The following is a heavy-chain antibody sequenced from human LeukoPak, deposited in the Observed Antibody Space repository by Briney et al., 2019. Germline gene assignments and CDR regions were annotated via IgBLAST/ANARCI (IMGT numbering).Heavy chain of an antibody. CDR1: GFSFSNYA. V-gene: IGHV3-23*01. D-gene: IGHD3-22*01. CDR2: ISGSGGST. J-gene: IGHJ4*02. CDR3: ASSDSSGSR. Sequence: PGASLRLSCAASGFSFSNYAMSWVRQVPGKGLEWVSAISGSGGSTYYADSVKGRFTISRDNSKNTLYLQMNSLRAEDTAVYYCASSDSSGSRWGQGTLVTVSS.